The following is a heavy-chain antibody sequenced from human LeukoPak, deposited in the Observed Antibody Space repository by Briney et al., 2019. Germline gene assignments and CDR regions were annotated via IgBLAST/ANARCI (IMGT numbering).Heavy chain of an antibody. CDR3: TTEGRGGYDY. Sequence: GWSLTLSCAAPDITYNNERRSWVRHAPGKGLEWVGRIKSNTDGGTTDYAAPVKGRFTFSRDDSKETLYLQMDRLETEDTAVYYCTTEGRGGYDYWGQGTLVTVSS. CDR2: IKSNTDGGTT. V-gene: IGHV3-15*01. J-gene: IGHJ4*02. D-gene: IGHD5-24*01. CDR1: DITYNNER.